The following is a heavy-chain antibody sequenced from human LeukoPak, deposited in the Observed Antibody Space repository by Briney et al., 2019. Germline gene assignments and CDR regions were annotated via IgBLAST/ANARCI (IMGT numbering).Heavy chain of an antibody. CDR1: GFTFSSYE. CDR3: ARGYGSGSYLAPGYMDV. V-gene: IGHV3-48*03. CDR2: ISSSGSTI. Sequence: GGSLRLSCAASGFTFSSYEMNWVRQAPGKGLEWVSYISSSGSTIYYADSVKGRFTISRDNAKNSLYLQMNSLRAEDTAVYYCARGYGSGSYLAPGYMDVWGKGTTVTISS. D-gene: IGHD3-10*01. J-gene: IGHJ6*03.